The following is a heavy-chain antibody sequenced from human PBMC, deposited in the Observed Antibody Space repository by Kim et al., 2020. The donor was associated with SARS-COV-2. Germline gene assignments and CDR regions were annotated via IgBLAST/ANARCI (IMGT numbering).Heavy chain of an antibody. CDR1: GFTFSSYS. CDR2: ISSSSSTI. J-gene: IGHJ6*02. Sequence: GGSLRLSCAASGFTFSSYSMNWVRQAPGKGLEWVSYISSSSSTIYYADSVKGRFTISRDNAKNSLYLQMNSLRDEDTAVYYCARGAAIVGATNYYYYYGMDVWGQGTTVTVSS. D-gene: IGHD1-26*01. V-gene: IGHV3-48*02. CDR3: ARGAAIVGATNYYYYYGMDV.